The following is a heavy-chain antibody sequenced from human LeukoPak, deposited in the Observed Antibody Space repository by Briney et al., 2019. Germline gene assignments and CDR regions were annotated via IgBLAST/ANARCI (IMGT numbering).Heavy chain of an antibody. Sequence: ASVKVSCKASGYTFTGYYMHWVRQAPGQGLEWMGWINPNSGGTNYAQKFQGRVTMTRDTSISTAYMELSRLRSDDTAVYYCARDPGDSSWYRGNWFDPWGQGTLFTVSS. V-gene: IGHV1-2*02. D-gene: IGHD6-13*01. CDR2: INPNSGGT. CDR3: ARDPGDSSWYRGNWFDP. J-gene: IGHJ5*02. CDR1: GYTFTGYY.